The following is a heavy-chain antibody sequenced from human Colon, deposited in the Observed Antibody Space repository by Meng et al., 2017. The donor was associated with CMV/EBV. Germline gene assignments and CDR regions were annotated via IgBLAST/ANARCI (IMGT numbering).Heavy chain of an antibody. Sequence: SETLSLTCTVSGGSLISYYWSWIRQPPGKGLEWIGSMYYSGSTYYSASLKSRVTMSIDTSKNQVSLKLTSVTAADTAVYYCARDGQRMSVVWGVPKWFDPRGQGTLVTVSS. CDR1: GGSLISYY. CDR2: MYYSGST. D-gene: IGHD3-10*01. V-gene: IGHV4-59*12. CDR3: ARDGQRMSVVWGVPKWFDP. J-gene: IGHJ5*02.